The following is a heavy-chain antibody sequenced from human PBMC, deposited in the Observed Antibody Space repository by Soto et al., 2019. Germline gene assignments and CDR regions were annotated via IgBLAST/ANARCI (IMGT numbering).Heavy chain of an antibody. Sequence: GSLRLSCVASGFTFSPFLMSWVRQAPGKGLVWVSRINMDGTSTPYADSVKGRFTISRDNAKNTLYLQMHSLRAEDTALYFCVRDRGYPDSFDVWGRGTMVTVSS. V-gene: IGHV3-74*01. D-gene: IGHD1-1*01. CDR3: VRDRGYPDSFDV. CDR1: GFTFSPFL. J-gene: IGHJ3*01. CDR2: INMDGTST.